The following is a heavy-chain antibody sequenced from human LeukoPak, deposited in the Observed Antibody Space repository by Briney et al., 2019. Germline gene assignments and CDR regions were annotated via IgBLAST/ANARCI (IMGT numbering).Heavy chain of an antibody. CDR2: IYPGDSDS. J-gene: IGHJ4*02. Sequence: GESLKISCKGSGYSFTSYWIGWVRQISGKGLEWMGIIYPGDSDSRYSPSFQGQVTISADKSISTAYLQWSSLKASDTAMYYCARQVAYCGGDCYSDYWGQGTLVTVSS. CDR3: ARQVAYCGGDCYSDY. V-gene: IGHV5-51*01. CDR1: GYSFTSYW. D-gene: IGHD2-21*02.